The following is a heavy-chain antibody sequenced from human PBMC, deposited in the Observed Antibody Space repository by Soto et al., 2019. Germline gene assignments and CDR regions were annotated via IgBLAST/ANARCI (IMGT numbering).Heavy chain of an antibody. CDR3: ARESSDDYGDYFFDY. Sequence: PSETLSLTCTVSGGSISSYYWSWIRQPPGKGLEWIGYIYYSGSTNYNPSLKSRVTISVDTSKNQFSLKLSSVTAADTAVYYCARESSDDYGDYFFDYGGQGTLVTVSS. CDR1: GGSISSYY. V-gene: IGHV4-59*01. J-gene: IGHJ4*02. CDR2: IYYSGST. D-gene: IGHD4-17*01.